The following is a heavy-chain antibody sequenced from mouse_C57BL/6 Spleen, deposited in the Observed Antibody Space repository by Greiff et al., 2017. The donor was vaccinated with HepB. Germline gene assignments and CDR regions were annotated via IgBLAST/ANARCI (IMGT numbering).Heavy chain of an antibody. Sequence: VQLQQSGAELVKPGASVKLSCTASGFNIKDYYMHWVKQRTEQGLEWIGRIDPEAGETKYAPKFQGKATITADTSSNTAYLQLSILTSEDTAVYYCAPDYYGSSHWYFDVWGTGTTVTVSS. V-gene: IGHV14-2*01. CDR3: APDYYGSSHWYFDV. CDR1: GFNIKDYY. J-gene: IGHJ1*03. D-gene: IGHD1-1*01. CDR2: IDPEAGET.